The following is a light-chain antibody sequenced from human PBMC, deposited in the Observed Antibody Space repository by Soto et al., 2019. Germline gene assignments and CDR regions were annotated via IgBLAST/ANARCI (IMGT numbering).Light chain of an antibody. CDR2: EVS. J-gene: IGLJ3*02. CDR3: SSFSSTTTLLV. CDR1: SSDIGGYNF. V-gene: IGLV2-14*01. Sequence: QSVLTQPASVSGSPGQSITISCTGSSSDIGGYNFVSWYQKYPGKAPKVVIFEVSNRPSGVSARFSGSKSGNTASLTISGLQAEDEAAYYCSSFSSTTTLLVFGGGTKVTVL.